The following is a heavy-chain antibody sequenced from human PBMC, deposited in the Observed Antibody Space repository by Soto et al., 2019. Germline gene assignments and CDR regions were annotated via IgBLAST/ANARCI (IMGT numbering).Heavy chain of an antibody. V-gene: IGHV3-53*05. CDR1: GFSVSSNY. Sequence: PGGSLRLSCAASGFSVSSNYMNWVRQAPGKGLEWLSVIYSGGDTHYADSVKGRFSVSRDNSENRVYLEMKSLRVEDTAIYYCAREVRSWYRGVWFDPWGQGTLVTVSS. CDR2: IYSGGDT. J-gene: IGHJ5*02. CDR3: AREVRSWYRGVWFDP. D-gene: IGHD6-13*01.